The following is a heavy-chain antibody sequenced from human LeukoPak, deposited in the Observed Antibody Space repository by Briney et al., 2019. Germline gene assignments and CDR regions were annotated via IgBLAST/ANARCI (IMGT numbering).Heavy chain of an antibody. CDR2: INPNSGGT. CDR1: GYTFTGYY. Sequence: GASVKVSCKASGYTFTGYYMHWVRQAPGQGLEWMGWINPNSGGTNYAQKFQGRVTMTRDTSISTAYMELSRLRSDDTAVYYCARAWFGELLSGDFDPWGQGTLVTVSS. CDR3: ARAWFGELLSGDFDP. V-gene: IGHV1-2*02. J-gene: IGHJ5*02. D-gene: IGHD3-10*01.